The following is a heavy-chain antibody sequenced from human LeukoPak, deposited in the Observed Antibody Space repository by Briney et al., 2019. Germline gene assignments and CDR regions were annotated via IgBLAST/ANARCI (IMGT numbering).Heavy chain of an antibody. D-gene: IGHD1-26*01. Sequence: GGSLRLSCAASGLTFGIYWMHWVRQGPGKGLFWVSRINSDGSSTNYADSVKGRFTISRDNAKNTLYLQMNSLRAEDTAVYFCARMASGNYLGVYYFDYWGQGTLVTVSS. CDR3: ARMASGNYLGVYYFDY. CDR1: GLTFGIYW. CDR2: INSDGSST. J-gene: IGHJ4*02. V-gene: IGHV3-74*01.